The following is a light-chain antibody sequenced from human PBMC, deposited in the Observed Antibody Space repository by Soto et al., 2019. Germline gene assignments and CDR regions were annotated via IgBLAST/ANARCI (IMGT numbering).Light chain of an antibody. V-gene: IGKV2D-29*02. CDR3: MQSTQLPPT. CDR1: QRLLHSNGYNY. Sequence: DIVMTQSPLSLPVTPGEPASITCRCSQRLLHSNGYNYLDWYLQKPGQSPQLLIYEVSTRVSGVPDRFSGSGSGTDFTLEISRVETDDVGIYYCMQSTQLPPTFGQGTRLEIK. J-gene: IGKJ5*01. CDR2: EVS.